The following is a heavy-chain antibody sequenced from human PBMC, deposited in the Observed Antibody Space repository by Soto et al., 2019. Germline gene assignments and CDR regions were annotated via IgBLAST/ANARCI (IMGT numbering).Heavy chain of an antibody. Sequence: LSLTCAVSGYSISSGYYWGWIRQPPGKGLEWVGIIYHSGSTYYNPSLKSRVTISVETSKNQFSLKLSSVTAADTAVYYCASGAYYLGYWGELTLFTVPS. CDR2: IYHSGST. CDR3: ASGAYYLGY. D-gene: IGHD1-26*01. V-gene: IGHV4-38-2*01. CDR1: GYSISSGYY. J-gene: IGHJ4*02.